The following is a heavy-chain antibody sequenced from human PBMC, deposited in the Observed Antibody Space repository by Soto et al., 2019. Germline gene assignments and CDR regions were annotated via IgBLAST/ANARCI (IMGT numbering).Heavy chain of an antibody. V-gene: IGHV3-30*18. CDR3: AKAGLPYCGGDCYSRAEYFQH. J-gene: IGHJ1*01. D-gene: IGHD2-21*02. CDR2: ISYDGSNK. CDR1: GFTFSSYG. Sequence: LRLSCAASGFTFSSYGMHWVRQAPGKGLEWVAVISYDGSNKYYADSVKGRFTISRDNSKNTLYLQMNSLRAEDTAVYYCAKAGLPYCGGDCYSRAEYFQHWGQGTLVTVSS.